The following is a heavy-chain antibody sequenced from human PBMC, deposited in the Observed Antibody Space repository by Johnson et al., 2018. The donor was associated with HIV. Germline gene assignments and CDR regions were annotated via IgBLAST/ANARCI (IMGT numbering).Heavy chain of an antibody. CDR2: MNQDGSEK. Sequence: VQLVESGGGLVQPGGSLIVSCEASGLTFSDYYMSWIRQAPGKGLEWVANMNQDGSEKFHLDSVKGRFTISRDNAKNSLYLHMNSLRAEDTAVYYCARVRVAARPAYYAFDIWGQGTMVTVSS. D-gene: IGHD6-6*01. CDR1: GLTFSDYY. V-gene: IGHV3-7*05. J-gene: IGHJ3*02. CDR3: ARVRVAARPAYYAFDI.